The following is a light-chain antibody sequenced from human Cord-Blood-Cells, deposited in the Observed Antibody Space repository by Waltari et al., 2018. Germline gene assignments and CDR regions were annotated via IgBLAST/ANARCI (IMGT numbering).Light chain of an antibody. Sequence: DIQMTQSPSTLSASVGDRVTITCRASQSIRSWLAWYQQKPGKAPKLLIYKASSLESGVPSRFSGSGSGTEFTLTISSLQPDDFATYYCQQYNRYSPWTFGQGTKVEIK. CDR3: QQYNRYSPWT. CDR1: QSIRSW. V-gene: IGKV1-5*03. CDR2: KAS. J-gene: IGKJ1*01.